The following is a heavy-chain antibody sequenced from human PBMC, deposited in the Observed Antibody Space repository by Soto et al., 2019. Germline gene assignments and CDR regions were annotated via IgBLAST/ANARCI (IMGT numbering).Heavy chain of an antibody. CDR2: IYYSGST. CDR3: ARGRVYGDYVGVRRMSSPVYY. CDR1: GGSISSSSYY. D-gene: IGHD4-17*01. J-gene: IGHJ4*02. Sequence: QLQLQESGPGLVKPSETLSLTCTVSGGSISSSSYYWGWIRQPPGKGLEWIGSIYYSGSTYYNPSLKSRVTISVDTSKNQFSLKLSSVTAADTAVYYCARGRVYGDYVGVRRMSSPVYYWGQGTLVTVSS. V-gene: IGHV4-39*01.